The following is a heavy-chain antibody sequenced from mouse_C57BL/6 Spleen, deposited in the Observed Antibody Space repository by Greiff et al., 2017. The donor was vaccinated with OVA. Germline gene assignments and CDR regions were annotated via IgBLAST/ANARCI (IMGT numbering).Heavy chain of an antibody. V-gene: IGHV14-4*01. Sequence: EVQLQQSGAELVRPGASVKLSCTASGFNIKDDYMHWVKQRPEQGLEWIGWIDPENGDTEYASKFQGKATITADTSSNKAYLQLSSLTSEDTAVYYCTRNRDYDSAMDYWGQGTSVTVSS. CDR3: TRNRDYDSAMDY. D-gene: IGHD2-4*01. CDR1: GFNIKDDY. J-gene: IGHJ4*01. CDR2: IDPENGDT.